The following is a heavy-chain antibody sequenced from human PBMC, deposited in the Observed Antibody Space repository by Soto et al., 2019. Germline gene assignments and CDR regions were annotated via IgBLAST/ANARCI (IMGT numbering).Heavy chain of an antibody. J-gene: IGHJ6*02. Sequence: PGGSLRLSCAASGCTVSSNYMSWVRQAPGKGLEWVSVIYSGGSTYYADSVKGRFISSRDNAENSLYLQMNSLRAEDTAVYYCAREVSGSYLNYYGMDVWGQGTTVTVSS. CDR3: AREVSGSYLNYYGMDV. CDR1: GCTVSSNY. CDR2: IYSGGST. V-gene: IGHV3-53*01. D-gene: IGHD1-26*01.